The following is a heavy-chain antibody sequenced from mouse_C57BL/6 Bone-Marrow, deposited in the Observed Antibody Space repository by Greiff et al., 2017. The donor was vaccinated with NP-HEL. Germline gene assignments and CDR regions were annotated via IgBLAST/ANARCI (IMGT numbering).Heavy chain of an antibody. Sequence: QVQLQQSGAELVKPGASVKISCKASGYAFSSYWMNWVKQRPGKGLEWIGQIYPGDGDTNYNGKFKGKATLTADKSSSTAYMQLSSLTSEDSAVYCCAREGYYYGSSLAWFAYWGQGTLVTVAA. CDR3: AREGYYYGSSLAWFAY. CDR1: GYAFSSYW. J-gene: IGHJ3*01. V-gene: IGHV1-80*01. D-gene: IGHD1-1*01. CDR2: IYPGDGDT.